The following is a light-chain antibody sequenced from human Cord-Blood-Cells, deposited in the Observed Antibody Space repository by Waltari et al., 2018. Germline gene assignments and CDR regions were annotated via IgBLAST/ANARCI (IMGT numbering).Light chain of an antibody. Sequence: QSALTQPPSASGSPGQSVTISCTGTSSDVGGYNYVSWYQQHPGKAPKLMIYEVSKRPSGVPERFSGSKSGNTASLTVSGLQAEEEADYYCSSYAGSNNVFGGGTKLTVL. CDR2: EVS. CDR3: SSYAGSNNV. J-gene: IGLJ3*02. V-gene: IGLV2-8*01. CDR1: SSDVGGYNY.